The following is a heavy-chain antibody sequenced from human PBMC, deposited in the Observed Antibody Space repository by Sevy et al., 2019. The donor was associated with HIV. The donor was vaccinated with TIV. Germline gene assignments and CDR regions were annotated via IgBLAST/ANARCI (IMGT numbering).Heavy chain of an antibody. CDR3: ARSKRATNARLDY. J-gene: IGHJ4*02. V-gene: IGHV3-30-3*01. CDR2: ISYDGSNK. D-gene: IGHD5-12*01. CDR1: GFTFSSYA. Sequence: GGSLRLSCAASGFTFSSYAMHWVRQAPGKGLEWVAVISYDGSNKYYADSVKGRFTISRDNSKNTLYLQMNSLRAEDTAVYYCARSKRATNARLDYWGQGTLVTVSS.